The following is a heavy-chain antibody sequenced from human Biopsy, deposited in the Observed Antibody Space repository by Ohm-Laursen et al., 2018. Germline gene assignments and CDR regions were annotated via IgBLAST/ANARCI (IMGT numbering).Heavy chain of an antibody. V-gene: IGHV4-59*01. J-gene: IGHJ4*02. Sequence: SETLSLTCSVSGGSIKSYYWNWIRQSPGKGLEWIGFIYYTGHTNYNHSLKSRATISVDTSKNQFSLKVISVTAADTAVYYCARLTGDPSYWGQGILVTVSS. D-gene: IGHD7-27*01. CDR1: GGSIKSYY. CDR2: IYYTGHT. CDR3: ARLTGDPSY.